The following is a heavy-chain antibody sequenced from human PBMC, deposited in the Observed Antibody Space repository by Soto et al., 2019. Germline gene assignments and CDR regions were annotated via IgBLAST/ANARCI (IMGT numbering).Heavy chain of an antibody. CDR2: ISYDGSNK. J-gene: IGHJ6*02. V-gene: IGHV3-30-3*01. CDR1: GFTFSSYA. Sequence: GGSLRLSCAASGFTFSSYAMHWVRQAPGKRLEWVAVISYDGSNKYYADSVKGRFTISRDNSKNTLYLQMNSLRAEDPAVYYYARDYNYDIVTELNPAGHYYVMDVWGQGTTVTVSS. CDR3: ARDYNYDIVTELNPAGHYYVMDV. D-gene: IGHD3-9*01.